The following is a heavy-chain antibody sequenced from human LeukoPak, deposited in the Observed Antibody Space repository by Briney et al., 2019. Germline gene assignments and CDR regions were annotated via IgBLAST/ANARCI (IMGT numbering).Heavy chain of an antibody. J-gene: IGHJ5*02. D-gene: IGHD3-10*01. CDR3: ALYYYGTGGSLLDR. CDR1: GGSFSEYY. CDR2: ISHSGST. Sequence: PSETLSLTCAVYGGSFSEYYWNWIRQPPGKGLEWIGEISHSGSTYCNPSLKSRVTISVDTSKNQFSLRLSSVTAADTAVYYCALYYYGTGGSLLDRWGQGTLVTVSS. V-gene: IGHV4-34*01.